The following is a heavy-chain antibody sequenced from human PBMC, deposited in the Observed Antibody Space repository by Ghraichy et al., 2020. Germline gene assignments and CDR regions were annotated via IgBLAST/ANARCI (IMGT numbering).Heavy chain of an antibody. CDR2: ISSSGSTI. Sequence: GGSLRLSCAASGFTFSSYEMHWVRQAPGKGLEWVSYISSSGSTIYYADSVKGRFTISRDNAKNSLSLQMNSLRAEDTAVYYCVSVAEHPNRAYFDYWGQGTRLTVSS. V-gene: IGHV3-48*03. D-gene: IGHD1-26*01. J-gene: IGHJ4*02. CDR3: VSVAEHPNRAYFDY. CDR1: GFTFSSYE.